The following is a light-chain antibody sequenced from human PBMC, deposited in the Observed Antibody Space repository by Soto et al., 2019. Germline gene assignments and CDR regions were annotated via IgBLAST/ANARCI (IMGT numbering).Light chain of an antibody. CDR2: DAS. J-gene: IGKJ2*01. CDR1: QGISSA. CDR3: QQFNSYPYT. V-gene: IGKV1-13*02. Sequence: AIQLTQSPSSLSASIGDRVSITCRASQGISSALAWYQQKPGKAPKLLIYDASSLESGVPSRFSGSGSGTDFTLTISSLQPEDFATYYCQQFNSYPYTFGQGTKLEIK.